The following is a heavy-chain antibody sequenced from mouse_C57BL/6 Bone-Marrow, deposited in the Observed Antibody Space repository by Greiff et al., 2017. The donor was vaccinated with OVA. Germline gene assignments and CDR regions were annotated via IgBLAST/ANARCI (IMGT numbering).Heavy chain of an antibody. CDR2: IYPGDGDT. CDR3: AGQLRLWFAY. V-gene: IGHV1-82*01. J-gene: IGHJ3*01. D-gene: IGHD3-2*02. CDR1: GYAFSSSW. Sequence: QVQLQQSGPELVKPGASVKISCKASGYAFSSSWMNWVKQRPGKGLEWIGRIYPGDGDTNYNGKFKGKATLTADKSSSTAYMQLSSLTSEDSAVDFCAGQLRLWFAYWGQGTLVTVSA.